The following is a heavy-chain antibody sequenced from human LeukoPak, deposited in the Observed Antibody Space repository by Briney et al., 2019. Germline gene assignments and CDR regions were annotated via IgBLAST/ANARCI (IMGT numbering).Heavy chain of an antibody. Sequence: SETLSLTCAVYGGSFSGYYWSWIRQPPGKGLEWIGEINHSGSTNYNPSLKSRVTISVDTSKNQFSLKLSSVTAADTAVYYCARCITIFGVARYNWFDPWGQGTLVTVSS. J-gene: IGHJ5*02. CDR1: GGSFSGYY. D-gene: IGHD3-3*01. V-gene: IGHV4-34*01. CDR3: ARCITIFGVARYNWFDP. CDR2: INHSGST.